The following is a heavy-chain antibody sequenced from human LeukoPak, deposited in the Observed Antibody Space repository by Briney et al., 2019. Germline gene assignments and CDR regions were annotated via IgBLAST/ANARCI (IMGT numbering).Heavy chain of an antibody. V-gene: IGHV3-30*18. J-gene: IGHJ4*02. CDR2: ISYDGSNK. D-gene: IGHD1-26*01. CDR3: AKEGSNGDFDY. CDR1: GFTVSSYD. Sequence: GRSLRLSCAASGFTVSSYDMHWVRQAPGKGLEGVTVISYDGSNKYYGDSVKGRFTISRDNSKNTLYLKMNSLRAEDTAVYYCAKEGSNGDFDYWGQGTQVTVSS.